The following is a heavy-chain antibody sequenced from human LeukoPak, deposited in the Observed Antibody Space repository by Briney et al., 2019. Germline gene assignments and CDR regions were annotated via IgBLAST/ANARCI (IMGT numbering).Heavy chain of an antibody. J-gene: IGHJ4*02. CDR3: AREDCSSTSCCLFDY. CDR2: SIPFFGTA. V-gene: IGHV1-69*13. Sequence: SVKVSCKASGGTFSSYAISWVRQAAGQGREWMGGSIPFFGTANYAQKCQGRVTITADESTSTAYMELSSLRSEDTAVYYCAREDCSSTSCCLFDYWGQGTLVTVSS. D-gene: IGHD2-2*01. CDR1: GGTFSSYA.